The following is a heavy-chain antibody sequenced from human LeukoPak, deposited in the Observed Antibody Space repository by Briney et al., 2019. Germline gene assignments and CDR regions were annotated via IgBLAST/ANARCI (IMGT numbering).Heavy chain of an antibody. CDR3: AKRGHYDSSNSYAPFDH. D-gene: IGHD3-22*01. V-gene: IGHV3-23*01. CDR2: FTASSGRT. J-gene: IGHJ4*02. Sequence: PGGSLRLSCAASGFTFSSYAMSWVRQAPGKGLEWVSAFTASSGRTYYADSVEGRFTIPRDNSKNTLSLQMNSLRAEDTAVYYCAKRGHYDSSNSYAPFDHWGQGTLVTVSS. CDR1: GFTFSSYA.